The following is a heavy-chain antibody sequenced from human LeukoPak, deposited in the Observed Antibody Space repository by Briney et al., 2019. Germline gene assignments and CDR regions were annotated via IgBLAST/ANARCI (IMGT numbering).Heavy chain of an antibody. Sequence: SVKVSCKASGGTFSSYAISWVRQAPGQGLEWMGRIIPILGIANYAQKFQGRVTFTADKSTSTAYMELSSLRSEDTAVYYCARERLIVVVISRYYGMDVWGQGTTVTISS. CDR1: GGTFSSYA. J-gene: IGHJ6*02. CDR3: ARERLIVVVISRYYGMDV. CDR2: IIPILGIA. D-gene: IGHD3-22*01. V-gene: IGHV1-69*04.